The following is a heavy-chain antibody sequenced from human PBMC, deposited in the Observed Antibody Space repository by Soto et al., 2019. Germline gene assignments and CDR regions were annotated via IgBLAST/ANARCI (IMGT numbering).Heavy chain of an antibody. V-gene: IGHV4-39*01. J-gene: IGHJ4*02. Sequence: LETLSLTCTVSTDSSSFTNSYWGWISQPPGKGLQWIVSSSYNLGPFCNPSLKGRVVISFDTSKKQSSLQVTSVIAADTAVYFCARHRIEVVWRGFDFWGQGSPVTVSS. D-gene: IGHD3-10*01. CDR1: TDSSSFTNSY. CDR3: ARHRIEVVWRGFDF. CDR2: SSYNLGP.